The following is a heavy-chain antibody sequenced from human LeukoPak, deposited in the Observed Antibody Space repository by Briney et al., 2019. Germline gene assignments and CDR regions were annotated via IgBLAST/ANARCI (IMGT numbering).Heavy chain of an antibody. CDR1: GFTFSSYG. Sequence: GRSLRLSCAASGFTFSSYGMHWVRQAPGKGLEWVAVISYDGSNKYYADSVKGRFTISRDNSKNTLYLQMNSLRAEDTAVYYRAKDPKKNDPHPWGQGTLVTVSS. V-gene: IGHV3-30*18. CDR3: AKDPKKNDPHP. J-gene: IGHJ5*02. CDR2: ISYDGSNK.